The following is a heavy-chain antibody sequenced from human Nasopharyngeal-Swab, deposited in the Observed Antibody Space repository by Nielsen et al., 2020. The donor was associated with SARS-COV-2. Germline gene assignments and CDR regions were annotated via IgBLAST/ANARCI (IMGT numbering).Heavy chain of an antibody. J-gene: IGHJ5*02. D-gene: IGHD3-22*01. CDR3: ARPYYDSSGYDAWFDP. CDR1: GGSISSSSYY. V-gene: IGHV4-39*01. Sequence: SETLSLTCTVSGGSISSSSYYWGWIRQPPGKGLEWIGSIYYSGSTYYNPSLKSRVTISVDTSKNQFSLKQSSVTAADTAVYYCARPYYDSSGYDAWFDPWGQGTLVTVSS. CDR2: IYYSGST.